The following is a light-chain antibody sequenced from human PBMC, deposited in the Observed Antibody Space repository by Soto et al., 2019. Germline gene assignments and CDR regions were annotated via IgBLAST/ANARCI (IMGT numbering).Light chain of an antibody. V-gene: IGKV1-39*01. CDR1: QTISTS. CDR3: RQSFSPLLT. CDR2: DAS. J-gene: IGKJ4*01. Sequence: DIQLTQSPSSLSASVGDRVTITCRASQTISTSLTWFQQKPGKAPKVLIYDASTLQSGVPSRFSGSGSGAEFTLSISDLQPEDFATYYCRQSFSPLLTFGGGTNVDIK.